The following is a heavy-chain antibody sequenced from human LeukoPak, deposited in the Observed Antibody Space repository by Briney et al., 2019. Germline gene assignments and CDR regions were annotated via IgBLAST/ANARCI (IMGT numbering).Heavy chain of an antibody. J-gene: IGHJ5*02. CDR2: IYTTGST. CDR1: HDSISSYY. Sequence: SETLSLTCTVSHDSISSYYWSWIRQPAGKGLEWIGRIYTTGSTNYNPSLKSRVTMSVDASKNQFSLRLSSVTAADTALYYCARIGDRTLPNCFDPWGQGTLVTVSS. CDR3: ARIGDRTLPNCFDP. V-gene: IGHV4-4*07. D-gene: IGHD4-17*01.